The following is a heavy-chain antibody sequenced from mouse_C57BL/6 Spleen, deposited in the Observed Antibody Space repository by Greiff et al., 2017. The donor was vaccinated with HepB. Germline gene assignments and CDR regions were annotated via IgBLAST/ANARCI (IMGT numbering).Heavy chain of an antibody. CDR2: ISYDGSN. J-gene: IGHJ4*01. CDR3: AREYYGYDGYAMDY. CDR1: GYSITSGYY. Sequence: DVQLQESGPGLVKPSQSLSLTCSVTGYSITSGYYWNWIRQFPGNKLEWMGYISYDGSNNSNPSLKNRISITRDTSKNQFFLKLNSVTTEDTATYYCAREYYGYDGYAMDYWGQGTSVTVSS. D-gene: IGHD2-2*01. V-gene: IGHV3-6*01.